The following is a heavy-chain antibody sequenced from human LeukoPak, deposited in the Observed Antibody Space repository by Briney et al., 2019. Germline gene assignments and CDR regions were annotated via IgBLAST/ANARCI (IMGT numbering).Heavy chain of an antibody. CDR3: ARDYKYAFDN. Sequence: GGSLRLSCAASGFTFSDYRMNWVRQAPGKGLEWISYIGIDSGNTNYADSVKGRFTISGDKAKNSLYLQVNSLRVEDTAVYYCARDYKYAFDNWGQGTLVTVSS. CDR2: IGIDSGNT. V-gene: IGHV3-48*01. D-gene: IGHD5-24*01. J-gene: IGHJ4*02. CDR1: GFTFSDYR.